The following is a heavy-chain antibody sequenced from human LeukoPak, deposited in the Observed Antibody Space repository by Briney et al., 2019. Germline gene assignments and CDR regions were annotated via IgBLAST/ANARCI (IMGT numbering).Heavy chain of an antibody. Sequence: LTGGSLRLSCAASGFPFSSYAMYWVRQAPGKGLEWVANIKQDGSEKNYVDSVKGRFTISRDNAENSLFLQMNSLRVEDTAVYYCAREWQGGIAAAGTRIEGDYWGQGTLVAVSS. CDR3: AREWQGGIAAAGTRIEGDY. CDR1: GFPFSSYA. D-gene: IGHD6-13*01. V-gene: IGHV3-7*01. CDR2: IKQDGSEK. J-gene: IGHJ4*02.